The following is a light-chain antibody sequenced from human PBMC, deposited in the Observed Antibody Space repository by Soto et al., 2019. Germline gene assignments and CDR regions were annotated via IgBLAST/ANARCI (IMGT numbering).Light chain of an antibody. CDR2: EVS. CDR1: SSDVGTYNY. J-gene: IGLJ1*01. Sequence: QSALTQPASVSGSPGQSITISCTGTSSDVGTYNYVSWYQQHPGKVPKLIIYEVSNRPSGVSNRFSGSKSGNTASLTISGLQAEDEADYYCSAYSDIDTKVFGTGTKLTVL. CDR3: SAYSDIDTKV. V-gene: IGLV2-14*01.